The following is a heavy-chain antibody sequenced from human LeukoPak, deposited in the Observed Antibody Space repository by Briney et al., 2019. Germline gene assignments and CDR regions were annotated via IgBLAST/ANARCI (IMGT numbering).Heavy chain of an antibody. D-gene: IGHD3-22*01. CDR2: INHSGST. CDR3: ARGYDSSGYYPGNDY. Sequence: SETLSLTCAVYGGSFSGYYWSWTRQPPGKGLEWIGEINHSGSTNYNPSLKSRVTISVDTSKNQFSLKLSSVTAADTAVYYCARGYDSSGYYPGNDYWGQGTLVTVSS. V-gene: IGHV4-34*01. J-gene: IGHJ4*02. CDR1: GGSFSGYY.